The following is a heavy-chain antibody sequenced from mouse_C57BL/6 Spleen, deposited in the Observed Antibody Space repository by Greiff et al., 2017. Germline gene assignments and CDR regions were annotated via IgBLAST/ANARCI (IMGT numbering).Heavy chain of an antibody. CDR2: IYPGDGDT. CDR3: AREVTTGYFDY. CDR1: GYAFSSSW. J-gene: IGHJ2*01. V-gene: IGHV1-82*01. D-gene: IGHD1-1*01. Sequence: QVQLKESGPELVKPGASVKISCKASGYAFSSSWMNWVKQRPGKGLEWIGRIYPGDGDTNYNGKFKGKATLTADKSSSTAYMQLSSLTSEDSAVYFCAREVTTGYFDYWGQGTTLTVSS.